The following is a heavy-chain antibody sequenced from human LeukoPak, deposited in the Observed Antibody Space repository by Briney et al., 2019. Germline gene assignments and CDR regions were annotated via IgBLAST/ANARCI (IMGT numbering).Heavy chain of an antibody. Sequence: PGGSLRLSCAASGFTFSSYYMSWVRQAPGKGLEGVANIKQDGSEKYYVDSVKGRFTISRDNAKNSLYLQMNTLRAEDTAVYYCARDSTGPDYWGQGTLVTVSS. D-gene: IGHD1-1*01. CDR3: ARDSTGPDY. J-gene: IGHJ4*02. CDR1: GFTFSSYY. CDR2: IKQDGSEK. V-gene: IGHV3-7*01.